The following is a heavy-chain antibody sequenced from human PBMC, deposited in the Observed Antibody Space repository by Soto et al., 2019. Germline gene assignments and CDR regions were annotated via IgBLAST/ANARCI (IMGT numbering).Heavy chain of an antibody. CDR2: ISYDGSNK. J-gene: IGHJ6*01. CDR3: XXXXXXXDFWSGYGDYY. D-gene: IGHD3-3*01. V-gene: IGHV3-30-3*01. CDR1: GFTFISYA. Sequence: QVQLVESGGGVVQPGRSLRLSCAASGFTFISYAMHWVRQAPGKGLEWVAVISYDGSNKYYADSVKGRFTITRDNXXXXLXXXMTSLXAEDTAVYYCXXXXXXXDFWSGYGDYY.